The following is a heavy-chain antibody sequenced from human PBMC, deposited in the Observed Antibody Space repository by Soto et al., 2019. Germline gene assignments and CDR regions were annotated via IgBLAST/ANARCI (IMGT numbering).Heavy chain of an antibody. CDR3: GSLEGLATISYYFDY. Sequence: QLQLQESGPGLVKPSETLSLTCTVSGGSVSSSSYYWGWVRQPPGKGLEWIGSVYYSGSTYYNPSLESRVPKSVDKSKNQFSLKLMSLSAADTAVYYCGSLEGLATISYYFDYWGQGALVTVSS. CDR2: VYYSGST. CDR1: GGSVSSSSYY. D-gene: IGHD3-9*01. V-gene: IGHV4-39*01. J-gene: IGHJ4*02.